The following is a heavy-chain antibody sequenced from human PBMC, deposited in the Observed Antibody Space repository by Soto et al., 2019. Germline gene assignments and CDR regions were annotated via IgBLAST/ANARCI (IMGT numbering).Heavy chain of an antibody. Sequence: SVTLCLPWTVSCASITTYYWSWIRQPPGKGLEWIGYISYSGSTDYNPSLKSRVTISFDASKNQISLQVRSATAADAAVYYCARDLKEYCSDGKCNWFDPWGQGTLVTVSS. D-gene: IGHD2-15*01. J-gene: IGHJ5*02. V-gene: IGHV4-59*01. CDR1: CASITTYY. CDR3: ARDLKEYCSDGKCNWFDP. CDR2: ISYSGST.